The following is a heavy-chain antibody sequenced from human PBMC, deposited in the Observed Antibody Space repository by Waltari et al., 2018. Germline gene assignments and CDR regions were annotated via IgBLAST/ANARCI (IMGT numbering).Heavy chain of an antibody. CDR3: ATSYYYDSSGYYPIDY. D-gene: IGHD3-22*01. CDR1: GGSISSYY. V-gene: IGHV4-59*01. J-gene: IGHJ4*02. CDR2: IYYSGST. Sequence: QVQLQESDPGLVKPSETLSLTCTVSGGSISSYYWSWIRQPPGKGLEWIGYIYYSGSTNYNPSLKSRVTISVDTSKNQFSLKLSSVTAADTAVYYCATSYYYDSSGYYPIDYWGQGTLVTVSS.